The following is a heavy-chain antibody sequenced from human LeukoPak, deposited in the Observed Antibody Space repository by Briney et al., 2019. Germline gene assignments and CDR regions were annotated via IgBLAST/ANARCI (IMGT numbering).Heavy chain of an antibody. Sequence: SETLSLTCTVSGGSISSSSYYWGWTRQPPGKGLEWIGSIYYSGSTYYNPSLKSRVTISVDTSKNQFSLKLSSVTAADTAVYYCASHKYYYDSSGYYHTEDFQHWGQGTLATVSS. D-gene: IGHD3-22*01. CDR3: ASHKYYYDSSGYYHTEDFQH. CDR2: IYYSGST. V-gene: IGHV4-39*01. J-gene: IGHJ1*01. CDR1: GGSISSSSYY.